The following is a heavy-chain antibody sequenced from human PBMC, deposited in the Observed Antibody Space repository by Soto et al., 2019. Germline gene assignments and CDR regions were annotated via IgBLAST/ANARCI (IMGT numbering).Heavy chain of an antibody. CDR2: INGYNGNT. Sequence: QVQLVQSGAEVKKPGASVKVSCKASGYTFTRSGISWVRQAPGQGLEWMGWINGYNGNTNYTQKIQGRITMTTDTPTSTASMELRSLRSDDTAVYYCARMGDVPYYYYGMDVWGQGTTVIVSS. D-gene: IGHD3-16*01. V-gene: IGHV1-18*01. J-gene: IGHJ6*02. CDR1: GYTFTRSG. CDR3: ARMGDVPYYYYGMDV.